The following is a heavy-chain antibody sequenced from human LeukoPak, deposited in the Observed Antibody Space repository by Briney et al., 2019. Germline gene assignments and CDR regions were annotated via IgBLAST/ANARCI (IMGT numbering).Heavy chain of an antibody. CDR2: TYYRSKWYN. J-gene: IGHJ5*02. V-gene: IGHV6-1*01. D-gene: IGHD3-22*01. CDR1: GDSVSSNSAA. CDR3: AKNDYDSSGLPNWFDP. Sequence: SQTLSLTCAISGDSVSSNSAAWNWIRQSPSRGLEWLGRTYYRSKWYNDYAVSVKSRITINPDTSKNQFSLQLNSVTPEDTAVYYCAKNDYDSSGLPNWFDPGAREPWSPSPQ.